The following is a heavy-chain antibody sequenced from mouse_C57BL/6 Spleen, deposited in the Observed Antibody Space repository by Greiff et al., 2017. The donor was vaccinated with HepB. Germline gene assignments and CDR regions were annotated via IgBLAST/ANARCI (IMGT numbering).Heavy chain of an antibody. CDR3: ARSQDSSGYNAMDY. CDR1: GFTFSSYA. D-gene: IGHD3-2*02. Sequence: EVKLMESGGGLVKPGGSLKLSCAASGFTFSSYAMSWVRQTPEKRLEWVATISDGGSYTYYPDNVKGRFTISRDNAKNNLYLQMSHLKSEDTAMYYCARSQDSSGYNAMDYWGQGTSVTVSS. V-gene: IGHV5-4*03. CDR2: ISDGGSYT. J-gene: IGHJ4*01.